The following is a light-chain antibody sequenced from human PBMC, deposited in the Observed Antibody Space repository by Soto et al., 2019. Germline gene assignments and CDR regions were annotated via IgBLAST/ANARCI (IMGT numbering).Light chain of an antibody. CDR1: QSLLHGDGKTY. CDR2: EVS. J-gene: IGKJ1*01. CDR3: RQRLQFPLT. Sequence: DIVMTQTPLSLSVTPGQPASISCKSSQSLLHGDGKTYLSWYLQKPGQSAQLLIYEVSNGFAGVPYRFSGGGAGDDCTRKISRGGAEEVGVYYCRQRLQFPLTFGQGTKVEIK. V-gene: IGKV2D-29*02.